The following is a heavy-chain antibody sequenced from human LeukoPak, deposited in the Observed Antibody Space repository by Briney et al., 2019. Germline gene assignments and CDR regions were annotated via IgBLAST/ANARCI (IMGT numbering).Heavy chain of an antibody. Sequence: PGGSLRLSCAASGFTFDDYGMSWVRQAPGKGLEWVAVIWYDGSNKYYADSVKGRFTISRDNSKNTLYLQMNSLRAEDTAVYYCAKAVMTTVTFFDYWGQGTLVTVSS. CDR3: AKAVMTTVTFFDY. D-gene: IGHD4-17*01. CDR2: IWYDGSNK. V-gene: IGHV3-33*06. J-gene: IGHJ4*02. CDR1: GFTFDDYG.